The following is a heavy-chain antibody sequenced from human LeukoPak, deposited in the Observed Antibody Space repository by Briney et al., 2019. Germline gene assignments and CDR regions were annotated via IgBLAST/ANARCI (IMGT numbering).Heavy chain of an antibody. CDR1: GFTFSSYE. J-gene: IGHJ4*02. D-gene: IGHD5-12*01. Sequence: PGGSLRPSCAASGFTFSSYEMNWVRQAPGKGLEWVSYIGSSGTTIYYADSVKGRFTISRDNAKSSLYLQMNSLRAEDTAVYYCAKVATEGYYFDYWGQGTLVTVSS. CDR3: AKVATEGYYFDY. CDR2: IGSSGTTI. V-gene: IGHV3-48*03.